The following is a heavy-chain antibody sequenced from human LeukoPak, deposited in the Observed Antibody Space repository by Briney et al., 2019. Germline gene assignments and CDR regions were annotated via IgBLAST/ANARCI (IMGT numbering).Heavy chain of an antibody. CDR2: IYHSGST. D-gene: IGHD6-6*01. V-gene: IGHV4-4*02. CDR3: ARDRGIAARFEYQFDY. CDR1: GGSISSSNW. Sequence: SGTLSLTCAVSGGSISSSNWWSWVRQPPGKGLEWIGEIYHSGSTNYNPSLKSRVTISVDTSKNQFSLKLSSVTAADTAVYYCARDRGIAARFEYQFDYWGQGTLVTVSS. J-gene: IGHJ4*02.